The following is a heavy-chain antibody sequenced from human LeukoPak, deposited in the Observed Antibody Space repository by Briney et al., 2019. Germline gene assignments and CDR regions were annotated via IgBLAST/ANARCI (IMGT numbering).Heavy chain of an antibody. Sequence: GGSLRLSCAASGFTFSAYSINWIRQAPGKGLEWISYISTGSSIIYYADSVKGRFTISRDNAKNSLYLQMNSLRVEDTAVYYCAKEGRSLQTYWGQGTLVTVSS. CDR1: GFTFSAYS. CDR3: AKEGRSLQTY. CDR2: ISTGSSII. J-gene: IGHJ4*02. D-gene: IGHD5-24*01. V-gene: IGHV3-48*04.